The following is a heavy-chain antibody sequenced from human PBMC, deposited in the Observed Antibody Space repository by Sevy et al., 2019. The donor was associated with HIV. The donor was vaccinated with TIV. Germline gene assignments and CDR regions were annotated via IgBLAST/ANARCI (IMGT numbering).Heavy chain of an antibody. CDR2: IKQDGSEK. CDR3: AGGDFYSISPAGMDV. CDR1: EFTFSYYW. J-gene: IGHJ6*02. V-gene: IGHV3-7*04. Sequence: GGSLRLSCAASEFTFSYYWMTWVHQAPGKGLEWVANIKQDGSEKYYVDSVKGRFTISRDNAKNSLYLQMNSLRAEDRPMFYGAGGDFYSISPAGMDVWGQGTTVTVSS. D-gene: IGHD1-26*01.